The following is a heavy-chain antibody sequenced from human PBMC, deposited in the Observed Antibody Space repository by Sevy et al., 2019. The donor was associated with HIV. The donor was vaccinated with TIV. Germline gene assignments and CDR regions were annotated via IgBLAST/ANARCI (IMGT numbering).Heavy chain of an antibody. CDR3: AKDRHPPGPVRGTNFDY. CDR2: ISYEGSNI. V-gene: IGHV3-30*18. Sequence: GGSLRLSCAASALTFTRYAFHWVRQAPGKGPEWLGVISYEGSNIYYGPSVKGRFTISRDNSKNTLYLQMNDMRTEDTAVYYCAKDRHPPGPVRGTNFDYWGRGTLVTVSS. J-gene: IGHJ4*02. CDR1: ALTFTRYA. D-gene: IGHD1-1*01.